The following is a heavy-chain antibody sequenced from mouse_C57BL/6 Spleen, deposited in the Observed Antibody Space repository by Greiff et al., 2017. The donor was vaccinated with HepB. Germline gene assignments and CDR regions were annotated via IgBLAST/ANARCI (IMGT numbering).Heavy chain of an antibody. CDR3: ARELFDY. CDR2: INPSTGGT. V-gene: IGHV1-42*01. Sequence: EVKLVESGPELVKPGASVKISCKASGYSFTGYYMNWVKQSPEKSLEWIGEINPSTGGTTYNQKFKAKATLTVDKSSSTAYMQLKSLTSEDSAVYYCARELFDYWGQGTTLTVSS. CDR1: GYSFTGYY. J-gene: IGHJ2*01.